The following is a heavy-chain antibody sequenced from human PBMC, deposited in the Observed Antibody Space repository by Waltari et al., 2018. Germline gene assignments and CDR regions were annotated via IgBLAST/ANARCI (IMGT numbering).Heavy chain of an antibody. D-gene: IGHD4-17*01. CDR2: IIPMFGTS. J-gene: IGHJ1*01. CDR3: ARGPPDYGGKMTLDF. Sequence: QVQLVQSGAEVRPPGSSVKISCKASGGNFNNYAVTWVRQVPGQGPEWMGGIIPMFGTSNLAQAFRGRVTISADESSTTIYMQLTSLTFDDTGVYYCARGPPDYGGKMTLDFWGQGTLVTVSS. V-gene: IGHV1-69*12. CDR1: GGNFNNYA.